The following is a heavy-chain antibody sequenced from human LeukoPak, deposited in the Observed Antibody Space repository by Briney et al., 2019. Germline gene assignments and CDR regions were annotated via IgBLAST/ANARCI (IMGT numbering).Heavy chain of an antibody. CDR1: GYTFTSYG. CDR2: ISAYNGNT. J-gene: IGHJ4*02. Sequence: RASVKVSCKASGYTFTSYGISWVRQAPGQGLEWMGWISAYNGNTNYAQKLQGRVTMTTDTSTSTAYIELRSLRSDDTAVYYCARDIVVVPAAPDRNFDYWGQGTLVTVSS. CDR3: ARDIVVVPAAPDRNFDY. V-gene: IGHV1-18*01. D-gene: IGHD2-2*01.